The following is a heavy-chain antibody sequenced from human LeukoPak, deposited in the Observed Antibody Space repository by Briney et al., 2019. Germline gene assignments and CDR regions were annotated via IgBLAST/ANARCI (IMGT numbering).Heavy chain of an antibody. V-gene: IGHV3-23*01. CDR1: GFTFSTYA. J-gene: IGHJ4*02. CDR2: ISGSGYST. CDR3: AKDRSDNTTWYVGSH. Sequence: GGSLRPSCAASGFTFSTYAMSWVRQAPGKGLEWVSSISGSGYSTYYADSVKGRFTISRDNSWNTLFLQMNSLRAEDTAVYYCAKDRSDNTTWYVGSHWGQGTLVTVSS. D-gene: IGHD3-10*02.